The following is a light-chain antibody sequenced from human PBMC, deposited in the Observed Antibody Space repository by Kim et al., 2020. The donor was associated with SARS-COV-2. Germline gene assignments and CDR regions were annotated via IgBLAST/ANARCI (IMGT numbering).Light chain of an antibody. CDR2: DAS. J-gene: IGKJ1*01. CDR1: QSISSH. CDR3: QQYNTWPGT. Sequence: EIVMTQSPATLSVSPGERATLSCRASQSISSHLAWYQQKPGQAPRLLISDASTRATGVPARFSGIGSGTEFSLTISSLKSEDFAVYYCQQYNTWPGTFGPGTKVDIK. V-gene: IGKV3-15*01.